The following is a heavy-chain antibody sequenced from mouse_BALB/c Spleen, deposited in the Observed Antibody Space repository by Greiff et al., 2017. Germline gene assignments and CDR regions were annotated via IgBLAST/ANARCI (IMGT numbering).Heavy chain of an antibody. CDR1: GFNIKDTY. J-gene: IGHJ2*01. CDR3: ARDGGLRYSFDY. CDR2: IDPANGNT. V-gene: IGHV14-3*02. Sequence: EVQLQQSGAELVKPGASVKLSCTASGFNIKDTYMHWVKQRPEQGLEWIGRIDPANGNTKYDPKFQGKATITADTSSNTAYLQLSSLTSEDTAVYYCARDGGLRYSFDYWGQGATLTVSS. D-gene: IGHD2-4*01.